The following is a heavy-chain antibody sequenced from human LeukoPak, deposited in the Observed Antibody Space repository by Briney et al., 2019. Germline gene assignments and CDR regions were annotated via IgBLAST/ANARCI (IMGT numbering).Heavy chain of an antibody. CDR2: INHSGST. CDR1: GGSFSGYY. J-gene: IGHJ4*02. CDR3: ARGNIAARPRYFDY. Sequence: PSETLSLTCAVYGGSFSGYYWSWTRQPPGKGLEWIGEINHSGSTNYNPSLKSRVTISVDTSKNQFSLKLSSVTAADTAVYYCARGNIAARPRYFDYWGQGTLVTVSS. V-gene: IGHV4-34*01. D-gene: IGHD6-6*01.